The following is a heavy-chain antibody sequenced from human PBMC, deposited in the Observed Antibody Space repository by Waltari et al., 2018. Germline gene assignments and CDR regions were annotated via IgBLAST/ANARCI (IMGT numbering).Heavy chain of an antibody. Sequence: EVQLVESGGGLVQLGGSLRLSCAAPGFTFSSYAMSWVRQSPGKGRGWVSAISGSGGSTYYADSVKGRFTISRDNSKNTLYLQMNSLRAEDTAVYYCAGYDSSTGRGQGTLVTVSS. CDR3: AGYDSSTG. CDR2: ISGSGGST. V-gene: IGHV3-23*04. D-gene: IGHD3-22*01. CDR1: GFTFSSYA. J-gene: IGHJ4*02.